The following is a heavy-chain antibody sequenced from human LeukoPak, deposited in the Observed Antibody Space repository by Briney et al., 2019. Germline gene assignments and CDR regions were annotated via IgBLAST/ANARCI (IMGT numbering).Heavy chain of an antibody. J-gene: IGHJ6*02. D-gene: IGHD4-17*01. CDR3: ARDATTVTYYGMDV. CDR2: ISGSGGST. CDR1: GFTFSSYA. Sequence: PGRSLRLSCAASGFTFSSYAMSWVRQAPGKGLEWVSAISGSGGSTYYADSVKGRFTISRDNSKNTLYLQMNSLRAEDTAVYYCARDATTVTYYGMDVWGQGTTVTVSS. V-gene: IGHV3-23*01.